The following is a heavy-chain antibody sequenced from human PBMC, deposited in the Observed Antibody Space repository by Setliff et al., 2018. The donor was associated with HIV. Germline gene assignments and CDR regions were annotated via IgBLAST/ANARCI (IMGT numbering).Heavy chain of an antibody. D-gene: IGHD2-15*01. CDR3: AREIGSGPAALDY. CDR1: GFTFDRYW. CDR2: VNRDGSSQ. V-gene: IGHV3-74*01. Sequence: LSLSCAASGFTFDRYWMHWVRQAPGKRLVWVSRVNRDGSSQTYADSVKDRFTISRDNAKNTLYLQMNSLRAEDTAVYYCAREIGSGPAALDYWGQGTLVTVSS. J-gene: IGHJ4*02.